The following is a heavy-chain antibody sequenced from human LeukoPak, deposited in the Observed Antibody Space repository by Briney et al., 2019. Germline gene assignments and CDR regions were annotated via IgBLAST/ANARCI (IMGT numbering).Heavy chain of an antibody. CDR2: INPNSGGT. Sequence: ASVKVSCKASGYXFTGYYIHWVRQAPGQGLEWMGWINPNSGGTNYAQKFQGRVTMTRDTSISTAYMELSSLRSDDTAVYYCARDLILTWEPAGYLGPFDPWGQGTLVTVSS. CDR1: GYXFTGYY. V-gene: IGHV1-2*02. CDR3: ARDLILTWEPAGYLGPFDP. J-gene: IGHJ5*02. D-gene: IGHD1-26*01.